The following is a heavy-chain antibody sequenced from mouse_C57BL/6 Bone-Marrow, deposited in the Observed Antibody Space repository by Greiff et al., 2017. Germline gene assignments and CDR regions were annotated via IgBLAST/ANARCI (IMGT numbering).Heavy chain of an antibody. J-gene: IGHJ1*03. V-gene: IGHV5-4*01. CDR1: GFTFSSYA. Sequence: DVQLVESGGGLVKPGGSLKLSCAASGFTFSSYAMSWVRQTPEKRLEWVATISDGGSYTYYPDNVKGRFTISRDNAKNNLYLQMSHLKSEDTAMYYCARDRGTTVVTLYWYFDVWGTGTTVTVSS. CDR3: ARDRGTTVVTLYWYFDV. CDR2: ISDGGSYT. D-gene: IGHD1-1*01.